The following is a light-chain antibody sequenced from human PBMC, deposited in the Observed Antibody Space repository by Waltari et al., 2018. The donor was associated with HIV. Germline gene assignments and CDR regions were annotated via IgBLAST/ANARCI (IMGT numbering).Light chain of an antibody. V-gene: IGKV3-15*01. CDR3: QQYNNWPRT. Sequence: VMTQSPATVSVSPGERATLSCRASQGISTKLVWYQRKQGQAPRLLIYGASTRATGIPARFSGSGSGTDFTLTISSLQSEDSAIYYCQQYNNWPRTFGQGTKVEIK. CDR1: QGISTK. J-gene: IGKJ1*01. CDR2: GAS.